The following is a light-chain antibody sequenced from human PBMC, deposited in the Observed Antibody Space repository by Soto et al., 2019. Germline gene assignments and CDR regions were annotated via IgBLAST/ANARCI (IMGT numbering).Light chain of an antibody. J-gene: IGKJ1*01. V-gene: IGKV1-39*01. Sequence: DLQMTQSPSLLSASIGDRVTITCRASQHIATSLSWFQHKVGKAPTLLIYGASALQSGVPSRFSGSGSGTHFTLTISGLQPEDFATYYCQQSSSVPRTFGKGTRVDLK. CDR2: GAS. CDR3: QQSSSVPRT. CDR1: QHIATS.